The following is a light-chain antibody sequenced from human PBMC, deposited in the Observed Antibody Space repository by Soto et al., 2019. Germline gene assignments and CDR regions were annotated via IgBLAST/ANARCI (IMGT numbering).Light chain of an antibody. Sequence: DIQMTQSPSSLSASVGDRVTITCRASQSISSYLNWYQQKPGKAPKLLIYAASSLQSGVPSRFSGSGSGTDFTLTISSLQPDDFATYYCQQYNSYRRTFGQGTKVDIK. CDR2: AAS. V-gene: IGKV1-39*01. CDR1: QSISSY. CDR3: QQYNSYRRT. J-gene: IGKJ1*01.